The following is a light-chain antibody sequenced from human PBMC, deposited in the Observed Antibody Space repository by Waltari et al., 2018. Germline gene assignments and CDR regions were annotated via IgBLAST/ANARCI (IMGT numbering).Light chain of an antibody. V-gene: IGKV4-1*01. CDR2: WAS. J-gene: IGKJ1*01. Sequence: DIVMTQSPDSLAVSLGERATINCKSSQGVLYSSNNKNYLAWYQQKPGQPPQLLIYWASTRESGFPDRFSGSGSGTDFTLTISSLQAEDVAVYYCQQYYSTPPTFGQGTKVEI. CDR1: QGVLYSSNNKNY. CDR3: QQYYSTPPT.